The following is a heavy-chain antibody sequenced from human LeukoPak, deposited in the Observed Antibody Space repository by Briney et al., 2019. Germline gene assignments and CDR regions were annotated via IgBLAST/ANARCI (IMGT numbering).Heavy chain of an antibody. CDR2: ISYDGSNK. CDR1: GFTFSSYG. V-gene: IGHV3-30*18. D-gene: IGHD3-9*01. CDR3: ANEGTIFAPWYFDY. J-gene: IGHJ4*02. Sequence: GGSLRLSCAASGFTFSSYGMHWVRQAPGKGLEWVAVISYDGSNKYYADSVKGRFTISRDNSKNTLYLPMNSLRAEDTAVYYCANEGTIFAPWYFDYWGQGTLVTVSS.